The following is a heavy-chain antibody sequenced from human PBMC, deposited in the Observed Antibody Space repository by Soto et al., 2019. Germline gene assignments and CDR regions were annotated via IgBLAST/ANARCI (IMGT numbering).Heavy chain of an antibody. Sequence: GGSLRLSCAASGFTFSSYEMNWVRQAPGKGLEWVSYISSSDSTIYYADSVKGRFTISRDNAKNSLYLQMNSLRAEDTAVYYCASPSPFDYWGQGTLVTVSS. CDR2: ISSSDSTI. CDR1: GFTFSSYE. V-gene: IGHV3-48*03. J-gene: IGHJ4*02. CDR3: ASPSPFDY.